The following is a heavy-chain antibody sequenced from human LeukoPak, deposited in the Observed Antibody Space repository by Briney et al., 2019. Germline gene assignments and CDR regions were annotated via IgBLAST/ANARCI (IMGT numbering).Heavy chain of an antibody. V-gene: IGHV1-69*13. J-gene: IGHJ4*02. D-gene: IGHD3-10*01. Sequence: PVKVSCKASGGTFSSYAISWVRQAPGQGLEWMGGIIPIFGTANYAQKFQGRVTITAGESTSTAYMELSSLRSEDTAVYYCARVSGSGSYFDYWGQGTLVTVSS. CDR1: GGTFSSYA. CDR2: IIPIFGTA. CDR3: ARVSGSGSYFDY.